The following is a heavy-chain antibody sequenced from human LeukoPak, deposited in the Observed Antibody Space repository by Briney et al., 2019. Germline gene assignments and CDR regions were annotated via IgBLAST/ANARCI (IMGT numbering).Heavy chain of an antibody. V-gene: IGHV4-38-2*02. CDR1: GYSISSGYY. CDR2: IYHSGST. CDR3: ARDRGGYTYSHDY. Sequence: PSETLSLTRTASGYSISSGYYWGWIRQPPGKGLEWIGSIYHSGSTYYNPSLKSRVNISVDPSKNHFSLKLSSVTAADTAVYYCARDRGGYTYSHDYWGQGTLVTVSS. D-gene: IGHD5-18*01. J-gene: IGHJ4*02.